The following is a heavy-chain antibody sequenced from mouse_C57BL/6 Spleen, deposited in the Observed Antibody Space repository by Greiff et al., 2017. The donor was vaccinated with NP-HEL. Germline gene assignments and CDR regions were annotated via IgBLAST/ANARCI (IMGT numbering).Heavy chain of an antibody. V-gene: IGHV14-4*01. Sequence: EVQLQQSGAELVRPGASVKLSCTASGFNIKDDYMHWVKQRPEQGLEWIGWIDPENGDTEYASKFQGKATITADTSSNTAYLQLSSLTSEDTAVYYCTNDGYYSTFDYWGQGTTLTVSS. CDR3: TNDGYYSTFDY. D-gene: IGHD2-3*01. J-gene: IGHJ2*01. CDR1: GFNIKDDY. CDR2: IDPENGDT.